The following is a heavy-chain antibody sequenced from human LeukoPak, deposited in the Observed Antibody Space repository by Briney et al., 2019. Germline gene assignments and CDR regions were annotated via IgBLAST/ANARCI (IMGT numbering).Heavy chain of an antibody. CDR3: AKAEYCSGGSCYEYYFDY. J-gene: IGHJ4*02. V-gene: IGHV3-30*18. CDR2: ISYDGSNK. Sequence: GRPLRLSCAASGFTFSSYGMHWVRQAPGKGLEWVAVISYDGSNKYYADSVKGRFTISRDNSKNTLYLQMNSLRAEDTAVYYCAKAEYCSGGSCYEYYFDYWGQGTLATVSS. CDR1: GFTFSSYG. D-gene: IGHD2-15*01.